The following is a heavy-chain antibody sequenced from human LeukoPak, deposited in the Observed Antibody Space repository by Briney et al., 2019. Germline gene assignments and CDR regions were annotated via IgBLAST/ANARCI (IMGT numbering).Heavy chain of an antibody. CDR2: MNPNSGNT. Sequence: ASVKVSCKASGYTFSTYDINWVRQATGQGLEWMGWMNPNSGNTGYAQKFRGRVTMTRDTSITTAYLELSSLTSEDTAVYYCARVHRSGQDWGQGTQVTASS. J-gene: IGHJ4*02. D-gene: IGHD6-19*01. V-gene: IGHV1-8*01. CDR1: GYTFSTYD. CDR3: ARVHRSGQD.